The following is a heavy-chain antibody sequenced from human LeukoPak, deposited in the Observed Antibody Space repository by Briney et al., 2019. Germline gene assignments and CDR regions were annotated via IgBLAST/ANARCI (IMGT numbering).Heavy chain of an antibody. Sequence: GESLKISCKGSGYSFTSYWIGWVRQMPGKGLEWMGIIYPGDSDTRYSPSFQGQVTISADKSISTAYLQWSSLKASDTAMYYCARHEYYYDSSGYYTLPDYWGRGTLVTVSS. D-gene: IGHD3-22*01. CDR2: IYPGDSDT. CDR1: GYSFTSYW. CDR3: ARHEYYYDSSGYYTLPDY. V-gene: IGHV5-51*01. J-gene: IGHJ4*02.